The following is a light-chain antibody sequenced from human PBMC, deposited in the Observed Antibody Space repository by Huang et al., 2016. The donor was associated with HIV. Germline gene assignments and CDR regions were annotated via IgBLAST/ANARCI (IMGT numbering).Light chain of an antibody. CDR3: QQYNNWPPRYT. CDR1: QGVSSN. Sequence: EIVMTQSPATLSVSPGERATLSCRASQGVSSNLAWYQQKPGQAPRLLIYGASTRATGIPARCSGSGSGTEFTLTISSLQSEDFAVYYCQQYNNWPPRYTFGQGTKLEIK. CDR2: GAS. J-gene: IGKJ2*01. V-gene: IGKV3-15*01.